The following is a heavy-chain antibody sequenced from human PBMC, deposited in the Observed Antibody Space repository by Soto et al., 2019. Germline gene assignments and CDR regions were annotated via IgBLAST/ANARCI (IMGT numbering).Heavy chain of an antibody. J-gene: IGHJ4*02. Sequence: GGSLRLSCVASGFTFISSFMGWVRQAPGKGLEWVANINQDGGGTYYVDSVEGRFTISRDNAKDSLYLQMNSLRAEDTAVYYCARYFRGSGRYFFDYWGQGTLVTVSS. V-gene: IGHV3-7*03. CDR1: GFTFISSF. CDR2: INQDGGGT. D-gene: IGHD6-19*01. CDR3: ARYFRGSGRYFFDY.